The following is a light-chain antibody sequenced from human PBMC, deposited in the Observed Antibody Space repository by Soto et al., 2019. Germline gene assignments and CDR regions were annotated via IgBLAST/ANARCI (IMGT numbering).Light chain of an antibody. J-gene: IGLJ3*02. CDR2: LEGSGSY. CDR1: SGHSSNI. CDR3: ETWDSKTRV. Sequence: QAVVTQSSSASASLGSSVKLTCTLSSGHSSNIIAWHQQQPGKAPRYLMKLEGSGSYNKGSGVPDRFSGSSSGADRYLTISNLQSEDEADYYCETWDSKTRVFGGGTQLTVL. V-gene: IGLV4-60*03.